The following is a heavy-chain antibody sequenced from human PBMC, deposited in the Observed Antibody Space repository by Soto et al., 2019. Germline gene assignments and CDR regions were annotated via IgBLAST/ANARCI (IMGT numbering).Heavy chain of an antibody. V-gene: IGHV3-48*01. CDR1: GFTFSSYS. Sequence: GGSLRLSCAASGFTFSSYSMNWVRQAPGKGLEWVSYISSSSSTIYYADSVKGRFTISRDNAKNSLYLQMNSLRAEDTAVYYCARVQQDIAVYYSQHWGQGTLVTVSS. D-gene: IGHD6-19*01. CDR3: ARVQQDIAVYYSQH. J-gene: IGHJ1*01. CDR2: ISSSSSTI.